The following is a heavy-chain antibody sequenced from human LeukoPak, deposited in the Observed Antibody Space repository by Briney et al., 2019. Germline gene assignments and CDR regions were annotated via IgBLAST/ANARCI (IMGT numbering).Heavy chain of an antibody. J-gene: IGHJ4*02. D-gene: IGHD3-10*01. Sequence: GGSLRLSCAAFGFTFSRSWMSWVRQAPGKGLEWLANINQDGSEKYYVDSVKGRFTISRDNAKNSLYLQMNSLRAEDTAVYYCARDPLRGRGVPDYWGQGTLVTVSS. V-gene: IGHV3-7*01. CDR3: ARDPLRGRGVPDY. CDR1: GFTFSRSW. CDR2: INQDGSEK.